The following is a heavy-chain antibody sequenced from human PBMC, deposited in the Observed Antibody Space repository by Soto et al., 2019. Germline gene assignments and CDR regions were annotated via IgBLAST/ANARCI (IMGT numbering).Heavy chain of an antibody. CDR3: ARWEVVTGLDY. D-gene: IGHD3-22*01. V-gene: IGHV3-48*03. Sequence: LRLSCAASGFTFSTSEMSWVRQAPGKGLEWISHISSSGGTTYYADSVKGRFTISRDNANHSLFLQMNSLRVADTAVYYCARWEVVTGLDYWGQGTLVTAPQ. CDR1: GFTFSTSE. J-gene: IGHJ4*02. CDR2: ISSSGGTT.